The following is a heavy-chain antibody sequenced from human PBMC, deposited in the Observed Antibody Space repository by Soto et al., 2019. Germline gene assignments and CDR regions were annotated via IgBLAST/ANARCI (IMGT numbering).Heavy chain of an antibody. CDR2: INSDGSST. CDR1: GFTFSSYW. J-gene: IGHJ4*02. D-gene: IGHD5-12*01. CDR3: ARASGYDLGTDY. Sequence: RLSCAASGFTFSSYWMHWVRQAPGKGLVWVSRINSDGSSTSYADSVKGRFTISRDNAKNTLYLQMNSLRAEDTAVYYCARASGYDLGTDYWGQGTLVTVSS. V-gene: IGHV3-74*01.